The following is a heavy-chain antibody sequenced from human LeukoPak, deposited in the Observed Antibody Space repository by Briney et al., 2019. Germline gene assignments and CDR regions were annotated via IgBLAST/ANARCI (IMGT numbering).Heavy chain of an antibody. D-gene: IGHD2-2*01. V-gene: IGHV3-30*04. J-gene: IGHJ1*01. CDR2: ISYDGSNK. CDR3: PRDIVPTGLVPASLPAY. CDR1: GFTFSSYS. Sequence: GWSLRLSCAASGFTFSSYSMHWVRQAPGKGLEWAAVISYDGSNKYYADSLKARFTIYRDNSKNTLYLQMNILRPEDTAVYYCPRDIVPTGLVPASLPAYWGQATLLT.